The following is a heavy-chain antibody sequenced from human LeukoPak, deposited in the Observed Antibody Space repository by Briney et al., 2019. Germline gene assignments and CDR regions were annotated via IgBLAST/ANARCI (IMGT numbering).Heavy chain of an antibody. CDR2: ISSDGSST. D-gene: IGHD4-11*01. J-gene: IGHJ4*02. V-gene: IGHV3-74*03. Sequence: GGSLRLSCAASGFTFSSYWMHWVRQAPGKGLVWVSRISSDGSSTKYADSLKGRLTISRDNAKNTLFLQMNSLGAEDTAVYYCARVRDDYTYFDCWGQGTLVTVSS. CDR1: GFTFSSYW. CDR3: ARVRDDYTYFDC.